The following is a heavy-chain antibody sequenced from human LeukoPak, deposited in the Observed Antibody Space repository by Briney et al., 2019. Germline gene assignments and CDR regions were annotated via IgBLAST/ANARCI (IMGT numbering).Heavy chain of an antibody. D-gene: IGHD6-19*01. CDR2: IIPIFGTA. CDR1: GYTFTGYY. V-gene: IGHV1-69*05. J-gene: IGHJ6*03. Sequence: SVKVSCKASGYTFTGYYMHWVRQAPGQGLEWMGGIIPIFGTANYAQKFQGRVTITTDESTSTAYMELSSLRSEDTAVYYCASSKGVAGTFSSYYYYYMDVWGKGTTVTLSS. CDR3: ASSKGVAGTFSSYYYYYMDV.